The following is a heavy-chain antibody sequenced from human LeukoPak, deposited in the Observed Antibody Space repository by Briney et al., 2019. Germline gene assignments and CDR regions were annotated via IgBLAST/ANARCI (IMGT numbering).Heavy chain of an antibody. D-gene: IGHD3-9*01. J-gene: IGHJ6*02. Sequence: GASVKVSCKASGYTFTSYDINWVRQATGQGLEWMGWMNPNSGNTGYAQKFQGRVTMTRNTSISTAYMELGSLRSEDTAVYYCAREGYDILTGYYYDYYYYYGMDVWGQGTTVTVSS. CDR1: GYTFTSYD. V-gene: IGHV1-8*01. CDR3: AREGYDILTGYYYDYYYYYGMDV. CDR2: MNPNSGNT.